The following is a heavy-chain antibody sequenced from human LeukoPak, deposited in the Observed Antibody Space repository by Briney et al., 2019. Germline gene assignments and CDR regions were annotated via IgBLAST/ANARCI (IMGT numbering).Heavy chain of an antibody. J-gene: IGHJ5*02. V-gene: IGHV5-51*01. D-gene: IGHD6-13*01. CDR1: GYSFTSYS. Sequence: GESLKISCKDSGYSFTSYSIGWVRQMPGKGLEWMGIIEPGDSDTRYSPSFQGQVTISADKSISTAYLQWSSLKASDTAMYYCARRYPRIAAAGTSWFDPWGQGTLVTVSS. CDR3: ARRYPRIAAAGTSWFDP. CDR2: IEPGDSDT.